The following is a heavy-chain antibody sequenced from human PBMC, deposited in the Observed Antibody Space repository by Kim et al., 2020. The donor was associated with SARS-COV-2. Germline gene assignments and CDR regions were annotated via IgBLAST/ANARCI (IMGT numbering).Heavy chain of an antibody. D-gene: IGHD3-10*01. Sequence: PSLKSRVTISVDTSKNQFSLKLSSVTAADTAVYYCARVSLGRFGGLLFDYWGQGTLVTVSS. V-gene: IGHV4-59*01. CDR3: ARVSLGRFGGLLFDY. J-gene: IGHJ4*02.